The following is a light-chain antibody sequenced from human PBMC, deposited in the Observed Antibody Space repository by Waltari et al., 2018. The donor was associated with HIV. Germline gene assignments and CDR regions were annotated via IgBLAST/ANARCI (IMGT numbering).Light chain of an antibody. CDR3: GAWDSSLSAWV. CDR2: DNN. V-gene: IGLV1-51*01. Sequence: QSVLTHPPSMSMALGQKVTISCSGINSNIGNIYVSWYLQVPGTAPKLLIYDNNKRPSEIPARFSGSKTGTSATLGITGLQTVDEADYYCGAWDSSLSAWVFGGGTTLTVL. J-gene: IGLJ3*02. CDR1: NSNIGNIY.